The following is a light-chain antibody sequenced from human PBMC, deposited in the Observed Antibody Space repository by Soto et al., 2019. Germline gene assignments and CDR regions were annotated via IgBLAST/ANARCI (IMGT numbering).Light chain of an antibody. V-gene: IGKV3-11*01. Sequence: EIVLTQSPVTLPLSPGERATLSCSFIQSVSTYLAWYQQKPGQAPRLLIYDASNRATGIPARFSGSGSGTDFTLTISSLEPEDFAVYYCQQRSNWPLSITFGQGTRLEIK. CDR3: QQRSNWPLSIT. J-gene: IGKJ5*01. CDR1: QSVSTY. CDR2: DAS.